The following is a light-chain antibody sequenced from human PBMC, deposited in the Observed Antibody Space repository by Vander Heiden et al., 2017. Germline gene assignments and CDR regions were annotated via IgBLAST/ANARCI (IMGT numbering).Light chain of an antibody. CDR3: QQYYSTPQT. Sequence: DIVLTQSPDSLAVSLGERATINCKSSQSVLYSSTNKNYLAWYQQKPGQAPNLLVYWAATRKSGVPDRFSGSGSGTDFTLTISSLQAEDVAVYDCQQYYSTPQTFGQGTKVEIK. CDR1: QSVLYSSTNKNY. CDR2: WAA. V-gene: IGKV4-1*01. J-gene: IGKJ1*01.